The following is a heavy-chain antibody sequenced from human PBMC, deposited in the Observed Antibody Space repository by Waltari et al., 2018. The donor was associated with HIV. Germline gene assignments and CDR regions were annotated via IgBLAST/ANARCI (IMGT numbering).Heavy chain of an antibody. CDR2: INPNSGGS. J-gene: IGHJ1*01. CDR3: ADCNGGNCYPEH. Sequence: QVQLVHSGAEVKEPGASVKVSCKASGYTFPGYYLHRVRQAPGQVLDWMGWINPNSGGSNYAQKFQGRVTMTRDTSINTVYLELSRLGSDDAAVYYCADCNGGNCYPEHWGQGTLVTVSS. V-gene: IGHV1-2*02. D-gene: IGHD2-15*01. CDR1: GYTFPGYY.